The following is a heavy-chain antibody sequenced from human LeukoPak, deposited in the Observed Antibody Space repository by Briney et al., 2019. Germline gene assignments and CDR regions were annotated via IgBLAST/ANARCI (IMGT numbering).Heavy chain of an antibody. CDR3: ARENKHGNWFDP. J-gene: IGHJ5*02. CDR2: IIPIFGTA. V-gene: IGHV1-69*05. Sequence: GASVKVSCKASGGTFSSYAISWVRQAPGQGLEWMGGIIPIFGTANYAQKFQGRVTITTDESTSTAYMELSSLRSEDTAVYYCARENKHGNWFDPWGQGTLVTVSS. CDR1: GGTFSSYA. D-gene: IGHD2-21*01.